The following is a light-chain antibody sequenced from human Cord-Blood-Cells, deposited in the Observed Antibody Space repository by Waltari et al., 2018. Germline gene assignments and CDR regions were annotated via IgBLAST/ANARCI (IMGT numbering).Light chain of an antibody. CDR1: RSDGGGYNY. V-gene: IGLV2-11*01. CDR2: DVN. CDR3: CSEADSYTGV. J-gene: IGLJ3*02. Sequence: QSALPQPRSVSWSPGQSVTISCTGTRSDGGGYNYVSWYQRHPGKAPKLRIYDVNNRPSGVPDCFACTKSSNTASRSISGRQAEDVADYFCCSEADSYTGVFGGESRLTVL.